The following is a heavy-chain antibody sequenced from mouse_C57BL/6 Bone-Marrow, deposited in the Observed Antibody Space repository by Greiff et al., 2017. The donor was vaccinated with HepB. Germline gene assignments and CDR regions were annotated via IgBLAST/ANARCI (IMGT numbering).Heavy chain of an antibody. J-gene: IGHJ2*01. V-gene: IGHV1-50*01. CDR2: IDPSDSYT. CDR1: GYTFTSYW. D-gene: IGHD5-1-1*01. Sequence: QVQLQQPGAELVKPGASVKLSCKASGYTFTSYWMQWVKQRPGQGLEWIGEIDPSDSYTNYNKKFKGKATLTVDTSSSTANMQLSSLTSEDSAVYCCAREDTPFDYWGQGTTLTVSS. CDR3: AREDTPFDY.